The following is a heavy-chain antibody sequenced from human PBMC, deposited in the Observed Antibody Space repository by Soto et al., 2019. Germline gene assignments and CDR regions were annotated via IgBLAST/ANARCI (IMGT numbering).Heavy chain of an antibody. J-gene: IGHJ4*02. D-gene: IGHD2-2*01. CDR1: GGSITSSGYY. CDR2: TSNSGST. V-gene: IGHV4-31*03. Sequence: QVQLQESGPGLVKPSQTLSLTCTVSGGSITSSGYYWSWIRQHPGEGLECIGFTSNSGSTSYNPSLKSRVTISVDTSSNQFSLNLKSVTAADTAVYYCARGGGSTKVDYWGQGTLVTVSP. CDR3: ARGGGSTKVDY.